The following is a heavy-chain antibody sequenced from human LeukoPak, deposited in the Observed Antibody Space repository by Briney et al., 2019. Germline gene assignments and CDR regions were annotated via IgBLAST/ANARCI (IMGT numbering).Heavy chain of an antibody. J-gene: IGHJ5*02. CDR1: GGSISSSSYY. CDR3: ARLSPYYDFWSGYYFDP. V-gene: IGHV4-39*01. CDR2: IYYSGST. Sequence: SETLSLTCTVSGGSISSSSYYWGWIRQPPGKGLEWIVSIYYSGSTYYNPSLKSRVTISVDTSKNQFSLKLSSVTAADTAVYYCARLSPYYDFWSGYYFDPWGQGTLVTVSS. D-gene: IGHD3-3*01.